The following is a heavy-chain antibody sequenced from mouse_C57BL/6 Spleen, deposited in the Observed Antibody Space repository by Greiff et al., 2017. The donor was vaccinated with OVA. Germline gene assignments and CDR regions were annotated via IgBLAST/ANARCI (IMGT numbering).Heavy chain of an antibody. CDR3: ARWAITTVVDAMDY. V-gene: IGHV1-85*01. Sequence: QVQLKESGPELVKPGASVKLSCKASGYTFTSYDINWVKQRPGQGLEWIGWIYPRDGSTKYNEKFKGKATLTVDTSSSTAYMELHSLTSEDSAVYFCARWAITTVVDAMDYWGQGTSVTVSS. CDR2: IYPRDGST. J-gene: IGHJ4*01. CDR1: GYTFTSYD. D-gene: IGHD1-1*01.